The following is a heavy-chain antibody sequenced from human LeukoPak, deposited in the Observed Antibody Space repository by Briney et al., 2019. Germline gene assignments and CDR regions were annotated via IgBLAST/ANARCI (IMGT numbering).Heavy chain of an antibody. J-gene: IGHJ4*02. D-gene: IGHD4-23*01. CDR1: GGTFRSNA. V-gene: IGHV1-69*13. CDR2: ITPIFGTA. CDR3: ARGWLAETTVVTPYNY. Sequence: SVKVFCKASGGTFRSNAISWVRQAPGQGLEWMGGITPIFGTANYAQKFQGRVTITAVESMSTAYMELSSLRSEDTAVYYCARGWLAETTVVTPYNYWGQGTLVTVSS.